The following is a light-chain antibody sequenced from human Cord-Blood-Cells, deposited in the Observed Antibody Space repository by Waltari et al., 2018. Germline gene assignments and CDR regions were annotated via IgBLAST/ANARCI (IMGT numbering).Light chain of an antibody. J-gene: IGKJ2*01. V-gene: IGKV1-5*03. CDR3: QQYNSYPYT. CDR2: KAS. Sequence: DIQMTQSPSTLSASEGDRVTITCRASQSISSWLAWYQQKPGKAPKLLIYKASSLESGVPSRFSGSGSGTEFTLTISSLQPDDFANYYCQQYNSYPYTFGQGTKLEIK. CDR1: QSISSW.